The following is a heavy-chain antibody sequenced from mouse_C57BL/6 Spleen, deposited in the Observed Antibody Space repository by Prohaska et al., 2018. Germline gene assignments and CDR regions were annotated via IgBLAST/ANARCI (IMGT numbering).Heavy chain of an antibody. CDR3: ASYYNYAMDY. D-gene: IGHD2-12*01. J-gene: IGHJ4*01. CDR1: GYSITSGYY. CDR2: ISYDGSN. Sequence: DVQLQESGPGLVKPSQSLSLTCSVTGYSITSGYYWNWIRQFPGNKLEWMGYISYDGSNNYNPSLKNRISITRDTSKNQFFLKLNSVTTEDTATYYCASYYNYAMDYWGQGTSVTVSS. V-gene: IGHV3-6*01.